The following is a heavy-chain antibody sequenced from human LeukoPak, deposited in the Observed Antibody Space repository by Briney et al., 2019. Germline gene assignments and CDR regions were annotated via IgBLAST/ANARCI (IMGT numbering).Heavy chain of an antibody. CDR2: ISSSSSYI. CDR3: ARGGTGTTSFLDY. V-gene: IGHV3-21*01. D-gene: IGHD1-1*01. Sequence: PGGSLRLSCAASGFTFSSYSMNWVRQAPGKGLEWVSSISSSSSYIYYADSVKGRFTISRDNAKNSLYLQMNSLRAGDTAVYYCARGGTGTTSFLDYWGQGTLVTVSS. J-gene: IGHJ4*02. CDR1: GFTFSSYS.